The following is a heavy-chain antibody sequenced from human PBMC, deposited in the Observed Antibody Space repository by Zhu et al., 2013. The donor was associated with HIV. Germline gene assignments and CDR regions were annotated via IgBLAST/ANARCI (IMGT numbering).Heavy chain of an antibody. Sequence: EVQLVESGGVVVQPGGSVRLSCAASGFTFSNYSMNWVRQAPGKGLEWVSSISRSSSYIYYADSVKGRFTISRDNAKNSLYLQMNSLRAEDTAVYYCARAVQGVYWYFDLWGRGTLVTVSS. V-gene: IGHV3-21*01. J-gene: IGHJ2*01. D-gene: IGHD3-10*01. CDR1: GFTFSNYS. CDR3: ARAVQGVYWYFDL. CDR2: ISRSSSYI.